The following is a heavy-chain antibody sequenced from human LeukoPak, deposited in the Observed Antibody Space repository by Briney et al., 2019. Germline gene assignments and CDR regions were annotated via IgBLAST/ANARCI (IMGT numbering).Heavy chain of an antibody. D-gene: IGHD4-17*01. V-gene: IGHV3-15*01. J-gene: IGHJ4*02. CDR1: GFAFSNGC. CDR2: IKSKNDGGTT. Sequence: KSGRSLRLSCAASGFAFSNGCMIWVRQAPPKGLERVGLIKSKNDGGTTYYAAPVKRIFTLSRDDKKTTLQMQMNILKTDDTAVYYCGHNDYGSTWGQGTLVTVSS. CDR3: GHNDYGST.